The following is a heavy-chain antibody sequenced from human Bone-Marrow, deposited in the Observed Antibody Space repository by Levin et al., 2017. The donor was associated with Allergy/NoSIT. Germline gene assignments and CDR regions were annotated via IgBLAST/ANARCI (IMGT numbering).Heavy chain of an antibody. CDR1: GFVFTNDG. CDR2: ISNDGVNK. D-gene: IGHD3-16*01. CDR3: AKERYRLDS. Sequence: GESLKISCAASGFVFTNDGMHWVRQAPGKGLEWVALISNDGVNKFYADSLRGRFTISRDNTKNTLYLHMNSLTPEDTAVYYCAKERYRLDSWGRGPLVPVSS. V-gene: IGHV3-30*18. J-gene: IGHJ4*02.